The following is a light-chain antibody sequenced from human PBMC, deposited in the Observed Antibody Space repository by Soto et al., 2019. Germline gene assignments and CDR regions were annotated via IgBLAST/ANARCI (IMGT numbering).Light chain of an antibody. CDR3: SSYTSSSTLAV. CDR2: DVS. J-gene: IGLJ1*01. Sequence: QSALNQPASVSGSPGQSITISCTGTSSDVGGYNYVSWYQQHSGQAPKLMIYDVSKRPSGVSNRFSGSKSGNTASLTISGLQAEDEVVYYCSSYTSSSTLAVFATWTKLTV. V-gene: IGLV2-14*01. CDR1: SSDVGGYNY.